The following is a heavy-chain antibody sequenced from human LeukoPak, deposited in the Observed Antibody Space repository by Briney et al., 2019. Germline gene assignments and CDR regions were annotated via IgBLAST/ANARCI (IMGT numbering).Heavy chain of an antibody. D-gene: IGHD6-13*01. CDR3: ARGWAAAEDY. Sequence: SETLSLTCTVSGGSISSYYWSWIRQPPGKGLEWIGYIYYSGSTNYNPSLKSRVTISVDTSKNQFSLKLSSVTAADTAVYYCARGWAAAEDYWGQGTLVTVSS. CDR1: GGSISSYY. J-gene: IGHJ4*02. CDR2: IYYSGST. V-gene: IGHV4-59*01.